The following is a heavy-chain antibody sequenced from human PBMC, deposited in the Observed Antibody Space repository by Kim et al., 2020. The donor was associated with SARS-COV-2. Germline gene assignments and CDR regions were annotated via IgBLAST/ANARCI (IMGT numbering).Heavy chain of an antibody. Sequence: YAQKLQGRVTMTTDTSTSTAYMELRSLRSDDTAVYYCARDSGSHLDFDYWGQGTLVTVSS. J-gene: IGHJ4*02. V-gene: IGHV1-18*01. D-gene: IGHD1-26*01. CDR3: ARDSGSHLDFDY.